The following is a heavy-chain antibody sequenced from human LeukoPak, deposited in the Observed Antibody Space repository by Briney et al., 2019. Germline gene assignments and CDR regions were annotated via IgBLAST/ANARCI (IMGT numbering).Heavy chain of an antibody. CDR2: INPNGGGT. J-gene: IGHJ4*02. CDR3: ARENNSGWYRKAAFDY. V-gene: IGHV1-2*02. Sequence: GASVKVSCKASGYTFTGYYMHSVRQTPGQGLEWVGWINPNGGGTNYAQKFQGRVTLTRDTSITTAYLEVTRLESDDTAIYFCARENNSGWYRKAAFDYWGQGALVTVTS. D-gene: IGHD6-13*01. CDR1: GYTFTGYY.